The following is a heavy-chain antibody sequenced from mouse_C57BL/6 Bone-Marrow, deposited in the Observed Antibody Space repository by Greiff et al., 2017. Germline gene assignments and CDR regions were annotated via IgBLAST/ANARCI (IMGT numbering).Heavy chain of an antibody. D-gene: IGHD1-1*02. V-gene: IGHV1-81*01. CDR1: GYTFTSYG. CDR3: ARGSLAVD. Sequence: QVQLQQSGAELARPGASVKLSCKASGYTFTSYGISWVKQRPGQGLEWIGEIYPRSGNTYYNEKFKGKATLTADKYSSTAYMELRSLTSEDSAVYFCARGSLAVDWGQGTTRTVSS. J-gene: IGHJ2*01. CDR2: IYPRSGNT.